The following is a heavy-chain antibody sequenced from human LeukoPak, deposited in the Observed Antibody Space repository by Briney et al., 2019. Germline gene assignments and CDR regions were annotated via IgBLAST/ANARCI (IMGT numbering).Heavy chain of an antibody. CDR3: ARDDSGSYDHDAFDI. CDR1: GYTFTSYG. CDR2: ISAYNGNT. V-gene: IGHV1-18*01. D-gene: IGHD1-26*01. J-gene: IGHJ3*02. Sequence: GASVKVSCKVPGYTFTSYGISWVRQAPGQGLEWMGWISAYNGNTNYAQKLQGRVTMTTDTSTSTAYMEQRSLRSDDTAVYYCARDDSGSYDHDAFDIWGQGTMVTVSS.